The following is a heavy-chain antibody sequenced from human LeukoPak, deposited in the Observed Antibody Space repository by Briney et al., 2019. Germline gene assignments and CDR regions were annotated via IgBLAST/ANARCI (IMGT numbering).Heavy chain of an antibody. J-gene: IGHJ6*02. CDR3: ARGNRRGMDV. CDR2: IYYSGST. Sequence: SETLSLTCTVSGGSISSYYWSWIRQPPGKGLEWIGYIYYSGSTNYNPSLKSRVTISVDTSKNQFSLKLSSVTAADTAVYYCARGNRRGMDVWGQGTTVTASS. V-gene: IGHV4-59*01. CDR1: GGSISSYY.